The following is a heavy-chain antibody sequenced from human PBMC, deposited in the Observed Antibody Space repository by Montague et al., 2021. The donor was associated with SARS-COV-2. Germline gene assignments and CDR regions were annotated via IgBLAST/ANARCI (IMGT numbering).Heavy chain of an antibody. V-gene: IGHV4-4*07. CDR1: GGSISNYY. D-gene: IGHD6-19*01. CDR2: LYTSGST. CDR3: ARESGYSSGWRYYYVMDV. Sequence: SETLSLTCTVSGGSISNYYWTWIRQPAGKGLEWIGRLYTSGSTTYNPPLKSRVTMSVDISKYQFSLNVTSVTAADTAIYYCARESGYSSGWRYYYVMDVWGQGTTVTVS. J-gene: IGHJ6*02.